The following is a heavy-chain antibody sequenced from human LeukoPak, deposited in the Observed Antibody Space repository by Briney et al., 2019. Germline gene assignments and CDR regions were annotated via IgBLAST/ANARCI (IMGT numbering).Heavy chain of an antibody. CDR2: INPSGGST. D-gene: IGHD3-3*01. J-gene: IGHJ5*02. Sequence: GASVKVSCKASGYTFTSYYMHWVRQAPGQGLEWMGIINPSGGSTSYAQKFQGRVTMTRDTSTSTVYMELSSLRSEDTAVYYCARDQRITIFGVVTQRFDPWGRGTLSPSPQ. CDR1: GYTFTSYY. CDR3: ARDQRITIFGVVTQRFDP. V-gene: IGHV1-46*01.